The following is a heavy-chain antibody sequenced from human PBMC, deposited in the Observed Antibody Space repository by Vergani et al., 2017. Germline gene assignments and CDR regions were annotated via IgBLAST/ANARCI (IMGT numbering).Heavy chain of an antibody. CDR1: GGSFTGYY. V-gene: IGHV4-34*01. J-gene: IGHJ5*02. D-gene: IGHD3-10*01. CDR3: ARGLPPPAGSRFSVAPPLKGGWFDP. CDR2: INNSGST. Sequence: QVQLQQWGAGLLKPSETLSLTCAVYGGSFTGYYWSWIRQPPGKGLEWIGEINNSGSTNNNPSLKSRVTILVDTSKNQFSLKLRSVTAADTAVYYCARGLPPPAGSRFSVAPPLKGGWFDPWSQGTLVTVSS.